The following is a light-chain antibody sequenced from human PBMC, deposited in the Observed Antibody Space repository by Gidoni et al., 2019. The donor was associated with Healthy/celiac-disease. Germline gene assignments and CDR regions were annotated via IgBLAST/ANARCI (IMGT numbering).Light chain of an antibody. V-gene: IGLV1-44*01. J-gene: IGLJ1*01. CDR3: AAWDDSLNGFYV. CDR1: SPNIGRNT. CDR2: SNN. Sequence: QSVMSLPPSESGTPGQRVPISCSGSSPNIGRNTVNWYQQLPVTAPILLIYSNNQRPSGVPDRFSGSRAGTSASLAISGLQSEDEADYYCAAWDDSLNGFYVFGTGTKVTVL.